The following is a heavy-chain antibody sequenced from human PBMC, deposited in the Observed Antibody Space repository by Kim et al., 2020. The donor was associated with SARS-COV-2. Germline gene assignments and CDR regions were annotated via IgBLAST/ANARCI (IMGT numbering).Heavy chain of an antibody. CDR1: GFTFSNAW. D-gene: IGHD5-12*01. V-gene: IGHV3-15*01. J-gene: IGHJ4*02. CDR3: TTGEWLRHEYPRDY. Sequence: GGSLRLSCAASGFTFSNAWMSWVRQAPGKGLEWVGRIKSKTDGGTTDYAAPVKGRFTISRDDSKNTLYLQMNSLKTEDTAVYYCTTGEWLRHEYPRDYWGQGTLVTVSS. CDR2: IKSKTDGGTT.